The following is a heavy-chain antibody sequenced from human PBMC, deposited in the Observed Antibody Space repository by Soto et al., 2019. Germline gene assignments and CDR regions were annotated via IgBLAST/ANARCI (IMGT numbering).Heavy chain of an antibody. J-gene: IGHJ3*02. V-gene: IGHV3-30-3*01. CDR3: ARNVHITIFGVGRSEDAFDI. CDR2: ISYDGSNK. CDR1: GFTFSSYA. Sequence: GGSLRLSCAASGFTFSSYAMHWVRQAPGKGLEWVAVISYDGSNKYYADSVKGRFTISRDNSKNTLYLQMNSLRAEDTAVYYCARNVHITIFGVGRSEDAFDIWGQGTMVTVSS. D-gene: IGHD3-3*01.